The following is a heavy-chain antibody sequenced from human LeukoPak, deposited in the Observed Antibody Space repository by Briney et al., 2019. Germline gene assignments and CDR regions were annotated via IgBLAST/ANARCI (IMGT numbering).Heavy chain of an antibody. CDR3: AKDTPGYDFWSGAEGDY. V-gene: IGHV3-23*01. D-gene: IGHD3-3*01. Sequence: GGSLRLSCAASGFTFSSYAMSWVRQAPGKGLEWVSAISGSGGSTYYADSVKGRFTISRDNSKNTLYLQMNSLRAEDTAVYYCAKDTPGYDFWSGAEGDYWGQGTLVTVSS. J-gene: IGHJ4*02. CDR2: ISGSGGST. CDR1: GFTFSSYA.